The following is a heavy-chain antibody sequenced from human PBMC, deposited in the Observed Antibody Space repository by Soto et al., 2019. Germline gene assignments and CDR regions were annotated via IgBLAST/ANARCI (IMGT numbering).Heavy chain of an antibody. J-gene: IGHJ4*02. D-gene: IGHD3-22*01. V-gene: IGHV3-23*01. CDR1: GFTSSNYE. Sequence: LRLSCAASGFTSSNYEMNWVRQAPGKGLEWVAAISVSGNNAYYADSVKGRFTIPRDNSQNSVFLQMSSLRADDTAVYYCARDQLRPGILYSLGVLLPEYGLWGQGTLVTVSS. CDR2: ISVSGNNA. CDR3: ARDQLRPGILYSLGVLLPEYGL.